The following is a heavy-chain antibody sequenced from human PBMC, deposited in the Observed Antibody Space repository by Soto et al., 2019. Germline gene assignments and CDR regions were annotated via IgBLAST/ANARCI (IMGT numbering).Heavy chain of an antibody. CDR3: ARDRCTTDKCYTHHFDV. J-gene: IGHJ6*02. Sequence: QVQLVQSGGEVTKPGASVKVSCKSSGYNFTSYGVSWVRQAPGQGLEWLGWISVYTGNTKQAQKCQDRVTLTTEASTSTAYLELRNLRSDDTAVYYCARDRCTTDKCYTHHFDVWGQGTTVTVSS. D-gene: IGHD3-16*02. V-gene: IGHV1-18*04. CDR2: ISVYTGNT. CDR1: GYNFTSYG.